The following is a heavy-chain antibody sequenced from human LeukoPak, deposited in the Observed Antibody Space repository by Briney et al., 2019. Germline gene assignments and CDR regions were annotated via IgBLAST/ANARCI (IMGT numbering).Heavy chain of an antibody. CDR1: GFTFSSYR. D-gene: IGHD1-1*01. CDR3: TLNNWYENGFDP. Sequence: GGSLRLSCAASGFTFSSYRMNWVRQAPGRGLEWVSSISSSSSYIYYADSVKGRFTISRDNAKNSLYLQMNSLKTEDTAVYYCTLNNWYENGFDPWGQGTLVTVSS. J-gene: IGHJ5*02. CDR2: ISSSSSYI. V-gene: IGHV3-21*04.